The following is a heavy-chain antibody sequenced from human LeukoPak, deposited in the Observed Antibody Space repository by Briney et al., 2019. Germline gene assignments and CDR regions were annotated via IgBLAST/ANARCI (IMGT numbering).Heavy chain of an antibody. CDR2: ISHDGTTT. Sequence: GGSLRLSCVTSGFTFRNYGMQCVREAPGKGLEWVAYISHDGTTTFYADSVKGRFTISRDNSKNTLDLQMHSLRAEDTALYFCAKEPNAYSSGWYFQDWGQGTLVTVSS. D-gene: IGHD6-25*01. J-gene: IGHJ1*01. V-gene: IGHV3-30*02. CDR1: GFTFRNYG. CDR3: AKEPNAYSSGWYFQD.